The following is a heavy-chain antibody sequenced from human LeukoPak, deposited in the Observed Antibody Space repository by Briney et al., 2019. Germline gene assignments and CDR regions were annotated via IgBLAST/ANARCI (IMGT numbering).Heavy chain of an antibody. CDR3: ARAQGTYYYLSV. CDR1: GFNVSTNY. V-gene: IGHV3-53*01. J-gene: IGHJ4*02. CDR2: IYSGGGT. Sequence: PGGSLRLSCAASGFNVSTNYMSWVRQAPGKGLEWVSVIYSGGGTYYADSVKGRFTISRDNSKNTVYLQMNSLRAEDTAVYYCARAQGTYYYLSVWGQGTLVTVSS. D-gene: IGHD2/OR15-2a*01.